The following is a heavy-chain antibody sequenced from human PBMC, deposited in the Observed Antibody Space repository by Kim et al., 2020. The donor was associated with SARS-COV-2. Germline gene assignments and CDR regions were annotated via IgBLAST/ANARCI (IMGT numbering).Heavy chain of an antibody. V-gene: IGHV3-30-3*01. J-gene: IGHJ3*01. D-gene: IGHD5-12*01. CDR1: VFTFSSYA. CDR3: ARDYYPSGYSGSADDAF. Sequence: GGSLRLSCAASVFTFSSYAMHWVRQAPGKGLEWVAVISYDGSNKYYADSVKGRFTISRDNSKNTLYLQMNSLRAEDTAVYYCARDYYPSGYSGSADDAF. CDR2: ISYDGSNK.